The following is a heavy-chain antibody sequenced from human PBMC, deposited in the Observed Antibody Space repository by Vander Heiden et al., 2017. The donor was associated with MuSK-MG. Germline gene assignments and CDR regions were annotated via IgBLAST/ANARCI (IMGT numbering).Heavy chain of an antibody. Sequence: EVQLVESGGGLIQPGGSLRLSCAASGFTVSSNYMSWVRQAPGKGLEWVSVIYSGGSTYYADSVKGRFTISRDNSKNTLYLQMNSLRAEDTAVYYCARAVKYNYYDSSGDGQGAFDIWGQGTMVTVSS. D-gene: IGHD3-22*01. CDR1: GFTVSSNY. J-gene: IGHJ3*02. CDR3: ARAVKYNYYDSSGDGQGAFDI. CDR2: IYSGGST. V-gene: IGHV3-53*01.